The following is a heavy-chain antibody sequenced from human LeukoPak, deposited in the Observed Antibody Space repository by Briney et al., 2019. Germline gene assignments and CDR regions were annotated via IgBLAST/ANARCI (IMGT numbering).Heavy chain of an antibody. CDR2: INPSGGST. J-gene: IGHJ6*02. CDR3: ARDHGIAVAGTYYYCGMDV. V-gene: IGHV1-46*01. CDR1: GYTFTSYY. Sequence: GASVKVSCKASGYTFTSYYMHWVRQAPGQGLEWMGIINPSGGSTSYAQKFQGRVTMTRDTSTSTVYMELSSLRSEDTAVYYCARDHGIAVAGTYYYCGMDVWGQGTTVTVSS. D-gene: IGHD6-19*01.